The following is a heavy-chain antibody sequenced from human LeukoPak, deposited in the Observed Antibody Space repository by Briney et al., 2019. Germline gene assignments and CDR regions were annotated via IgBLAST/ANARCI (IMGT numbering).Heavy chain of an antibody. V-gene: IGHV3-21*01. CDR3: ARGGSNYAGTQAWFDP. D-gene: IGHD4-23*01. CDR2: ISTSSSYI. J-gene: IGHJ5*02. Sequence: GGSLRLSCAASGFTFSSHAMNWVRQAPGKGLEWVSSISTSSSYIYYADSVKGRFTISRDNAKKSLFLQMNSLRAEDMAVYYCARGGSNYAGTQAWFDPWGQGTLVTVSS. CDR1: GFTFSSHA.